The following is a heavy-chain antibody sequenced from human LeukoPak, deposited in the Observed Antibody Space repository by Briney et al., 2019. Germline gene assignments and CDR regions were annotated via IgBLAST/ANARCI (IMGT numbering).Heavy chain of an antibody. D-gene: IGHD3-22*01. J-gene: IGHJ4*02. CDR3: ARVWGYRDYYDSTAYYRFDH. V-gene: IGHV3-23*01. CDR2: IFPSGGEM. CDR1: GFTFSTFA. Sequence: PGGSLRLSCAASGFTFSTFAMIWVRQPPGKGLEGVSSIFPSGGEMHYADSVRGRFTISRDNSKSTLYLQMNRLGVEDTAVYYCARVWGYRDYYDSTAYYRFDHWGQGTPVTVSS.